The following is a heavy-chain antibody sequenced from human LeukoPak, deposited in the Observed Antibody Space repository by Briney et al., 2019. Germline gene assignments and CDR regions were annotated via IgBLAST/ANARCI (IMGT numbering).Heavy chain of an antibody. V-gene: IGHV1-3*01. J-gene: IGHJ4*02. CDR2: INAGNGNT. CDR3: ARDQPNDPAGYYYW. D-gene: IGHD2/OR15-2a*01. Sequence: ASVKVSCKASGYTFTSYAMYWVRQAPGQRLEWMGWINAGNGNTKYSQKFQGRVTITRDTSASTAYMELSSLRSEDTAVYYCARDQPNDPAGYYYWWGQGTLVTVSS. CDR1: GYTFTSYA.